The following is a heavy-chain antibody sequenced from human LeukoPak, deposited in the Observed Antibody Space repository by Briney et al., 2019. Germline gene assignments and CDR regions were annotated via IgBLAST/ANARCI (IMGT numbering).Heavy chain of an antibody. CDR1: GGSISSYY. V-gene: IGHV4-59*01. J-gene: IGHJ6*03. CDR3: ARGTARPPYYYYYMDV. Sequence: SETLSLTCTVSGGSISSYYWSWIRQPPGKGLEWFGYIYYSGSTNYNPSLKSRVTISVDTSKNQFSLKLSSVTAADTAVYYCARGTARPPYYYYYMDVWGKGTTVTVSS. D-gene: IGHD6-6*01. CDR2: IYYSGST.